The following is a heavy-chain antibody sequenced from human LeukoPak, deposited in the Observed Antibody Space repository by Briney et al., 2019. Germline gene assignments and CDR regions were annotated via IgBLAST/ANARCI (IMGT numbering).Heavy chain of an antibody. Sequence: ASVKVSCKASGYTFTSYGISWVRQAPGQGLEWMGWISAYNGNTDYAQKFQGRVTMTTDTSTNTAYMELRSLRSDDTAVYYCAGSLGYCTSDSCYLKYWGQGTLVTVSS. J-gene: IGHJ4*02. V-gene: IGHV1-18*01. CDR1: GYTFTSYG. CDR3: AGSLGYCTSDSCYLKY. D-gene: IGHD2-8*02. CDR2: ISAYNGNT.